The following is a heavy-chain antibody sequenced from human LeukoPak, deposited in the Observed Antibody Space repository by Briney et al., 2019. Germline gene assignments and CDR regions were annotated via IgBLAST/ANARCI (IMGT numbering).Heavy chain of an antibody. CDR1: GGSISSGGYY. V-gene: IGHV4-39*07. D-gene: IGHD5-12*01. CDR2: IYHSGST. J-gene: IGHJ6*02. CDR3: ARDSLRWAATIIYYYYYGMDV. Sequence: PSETLSLTCTVSGGSISSGGYYWSWIRQPPGKGLEWIGEIYHSGSTNYNPSLKSRVTISVDKSKNQFSLKLSSVTAADTAVYYCARDSLRWAATIIYYYYYGMDVWGQGTTVTVSS.